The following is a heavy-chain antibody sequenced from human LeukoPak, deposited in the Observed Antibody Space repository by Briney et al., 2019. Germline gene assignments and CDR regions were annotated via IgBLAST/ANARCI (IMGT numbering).Heavy chain of an antibody. V-gene: IGHV4-4*07. D-gene: IGHD2-2*02. Sequence: SETLSLTCTVSGGSVSSNYWNWIWQAAGQGLEWIGRIYNGGITNYNPSLESRLTISLDRSKNQFSLKLTSVTAADTAVYYCANSISLDFQYWGQGTLVTVSS. J-gene: IGHJ4*02. CDR2: IYNGGIT. CDR1: GGSVSSNY. CDR3: ANSISLDFQY.